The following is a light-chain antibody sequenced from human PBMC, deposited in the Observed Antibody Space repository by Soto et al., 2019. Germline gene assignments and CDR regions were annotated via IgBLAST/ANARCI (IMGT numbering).Light chain of an antibody. J-gene: IGLJ2*01. CDR3: SSYSGTNNLI. CDR1: SGDVGAYKY. CDR2: EVS. Sequence: QSVLTQPPSASGSPGQSVTISCTGTSGDVGAYKYVSWYLQHPGKAPKLIISEVSKRPSGVPDRISGSKSGNTASLTVSGLQAEDEAYYYCSSYSGTNNLIFGGGTKLTVL. V-gene: IGLV2-8*01.